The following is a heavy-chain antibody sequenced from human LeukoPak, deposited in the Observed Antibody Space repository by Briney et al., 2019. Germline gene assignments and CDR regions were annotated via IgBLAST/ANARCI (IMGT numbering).Heavy chain of an antibody. D-gene: IGHD1-26*01. CDR1: GFTFSSYN. J-gene: IGHJ4*02. CDR2: ISSSSSYI. Sequence: GGSLRLSCAASGFTFSSYNMNWVRQAPGKGLEWVSSISSSSSYIYYADSVKGRFTISRDNAKNSLYLQMNSLRAEDTAVYYCARGGASGTNRGLVYWGQGTLVTVSS. CDR3: ARGGASGTNRGLVY. V-gene: IGHV3-21*01.